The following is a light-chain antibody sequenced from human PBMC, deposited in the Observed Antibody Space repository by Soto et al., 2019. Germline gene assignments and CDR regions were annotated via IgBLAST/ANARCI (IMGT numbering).Light chain of an antibody. J-gene: IGLJ2*01. CDR2: LEGSGSY. Sequence: QLVLTQSSSASASLGSSVKLTCTLSSGTSSYIIAWYQQQPGKAPRYLMKLEGSGSYNKGSGVPDRFSGSSSGADRYLTISNLQFEDEADYYCETWDSNTVVFGGGTKLTVL. CDR1: SGTSSYI. V-gene: IGLV4-60*02. CDR3: ETWDSNTVV.